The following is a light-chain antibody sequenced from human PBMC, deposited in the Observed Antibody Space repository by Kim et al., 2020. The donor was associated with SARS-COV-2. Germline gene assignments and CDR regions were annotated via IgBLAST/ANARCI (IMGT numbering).Light chain of an antibody. Sequence: LVMTQSPATLSLSPGERVTLSCRASQNVGNNLAWYQHKVGQPPRLVIYSVSTRAPGIPARFSGSGSATEFTLAISSLQSEDFATYYCQQYHTSITFGQGTRLEIK. CDR1: QNVGNN. V-gene: IGKV3-15*01. CDR2: SVS. J-gene: IGKJ5*01. CDR3: QQYHTSIT.